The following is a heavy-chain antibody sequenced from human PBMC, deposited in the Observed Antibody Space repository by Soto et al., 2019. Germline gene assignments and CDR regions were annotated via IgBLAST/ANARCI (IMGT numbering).Heavy chain of an antibody. CDR1: GFTFSSYG. J-gene: IGHJ6*02. CDR2: IWYDGSNK. Sequence: QVQLVESGGGVVQPGRSLRLSCAASGFTFSSYGMHWVRQAPGKGLEWVAVIWYDGSNKYYADSVKGRFTISRDNSKNTLYLQMNSLRAEDTAVYYCAREDVTMVRGVPYYYYGMDVWGQGTTVTVSS. CDR3: AREDVTMVRGVPYYYYGMDV. D-gene: IGHD3-10*01. V-gene: IGHV3-33*01.